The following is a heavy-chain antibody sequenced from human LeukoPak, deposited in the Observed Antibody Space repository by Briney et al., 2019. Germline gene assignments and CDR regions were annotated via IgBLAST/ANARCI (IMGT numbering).Heavy chain of an antibody. CDR1: GGTFSSYA. CDR3: ARGDYCSSTSCYGRDWFDP. V-gene: IGHV1-69*04. CDR2: IIPIFCIA. J-gene: IGHJ5*02. Sequence: GASVKVSCKASGGTFSSYAISWVRQAPGQGLEWMGRIIPIFCIANYAQKFQGRVTITADKSTSTAYMELSSLRSEDTAVYYCARGDYCSSTSCYGRDWFDPWGQGTLVTVSS. D-gene: IGHD2-2*01.